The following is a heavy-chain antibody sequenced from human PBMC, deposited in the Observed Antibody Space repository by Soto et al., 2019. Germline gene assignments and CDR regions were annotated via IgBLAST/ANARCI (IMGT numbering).Heavy chain of an antibody. D-gene: IGHD3-10*01. CDR1: GGSISSYY. V-gene: IGHV4-59*01. Sequence: SETLSLTCTVSGGSISSYYWSWIRQPPGKGLEWIGYIYCSGSTNYNPSLKSRVTISVDTSKNQFSLKLSSVTAADTAVYYCARGFGITMVRGVIITSEHYFDYWCQGTLVTVSS. J-gene: IGHJ4*02. CDR2: IYCSGST. CDR3: ARGFGITMVRGVIITSEHYFDY.